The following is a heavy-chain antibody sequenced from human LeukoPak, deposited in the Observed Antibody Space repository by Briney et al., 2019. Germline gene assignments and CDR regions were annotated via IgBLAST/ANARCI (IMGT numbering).Heavy chain of an antibody. Sequence: ASVKVSCKASGGTFSSYAISWVRQAPGQGLEWMGGIIPIFGTANYAQKFQGRVTITADKSTSTAYMELSSLRSEDTAVYYCARAPDYYDSSGYWGRYYYYYMDVWGKGTTVTISS. CDR1: GGTFSSYA. D-gene: IGHD3-22*01. CDR3: ARAPDYYDSSGYWGRYYYYYMDV. CDR2: IIPIFGTA. V-gene: IGHV1-69*06. J-gene: IGHJ6*03.